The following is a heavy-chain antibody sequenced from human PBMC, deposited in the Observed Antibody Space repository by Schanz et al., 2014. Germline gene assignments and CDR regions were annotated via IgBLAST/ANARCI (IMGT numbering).Heavy chain of an antibody. Sequence: PLVEFGGGLVQPGGSLRLSCEASGFSFDDYTMHWVRQAPGKGLEWVSLIDRDGGHTYYADSVKGRFTISRDNSKNSLYLQMNSLRTEDTALYYCAKDSRGSSFDMDVWGQGTTVTVSS. CDR1: GFSFDDYT. D-gene: IGHD1-26*01. J-gene: IGHJ6*02. CDR3: AKDSRGSSFDMDV. V-gene: IGHV3-43*01. CDR2: IDRDGGHT.